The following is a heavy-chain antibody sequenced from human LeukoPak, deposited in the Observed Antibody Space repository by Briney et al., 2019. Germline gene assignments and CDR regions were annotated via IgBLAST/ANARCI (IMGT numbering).Heavy chain of an antibody. J-gene: IGHJ6*03. CDR3: ARHPGYYYYYMDV. V-gene: IGHV4-59*01. CDR1: GGSINSYY. CDR2: IYYSGST. Sequence: SETLSLTCTVSGGSINSYYWSWIRQPPGKGLEWIGYIYYSGSTNYNPSLKSRVTISVDTSKNQFSLKLSSVTAADTAVYYCARHPGYYYYYMDVWGKGTTVTISS.